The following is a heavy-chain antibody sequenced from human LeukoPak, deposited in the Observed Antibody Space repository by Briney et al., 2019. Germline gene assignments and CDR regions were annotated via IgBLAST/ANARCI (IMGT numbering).Heavy chain of an antibody. CDR3: VIGVGWQPDY. V-gene: IGHV4-59*02. CDR2: IYKIGTT. J-gene: IGHJ4*02. CDR1: GDSVTGHF. Sequence: ETLSLTCTVFGDSVTGHFLNWVRQPPGKGLEWIGHIYKIGTTNYNPSLKSRLTITADTSKNQSSLQLRSVTAADTAVYYCVIGVGWQPDYWGQEALVSVSS. D-gene: IGHD2-15*01.